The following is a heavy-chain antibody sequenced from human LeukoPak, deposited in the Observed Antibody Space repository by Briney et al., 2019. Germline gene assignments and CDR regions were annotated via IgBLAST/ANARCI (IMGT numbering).Heavy chain of an antibody. V-gene: IGHV1-46*01. D-gene: IGHD2-8*02. Sequence: ASVRVSCKASGYSFSDYYMHWVRQAPGQGLEWMGLINPTGTGTNYAQKFRGRVTLTRDTSTTTVYMELSSLRSEDSAVYYCAREESGGYFDYWGQGTLVTVSS. CDR3: AREESGGYFDY. CDR1: GYSFSDYY. J-gene: IGHJ4*02. CDR2: INPTGTGT.